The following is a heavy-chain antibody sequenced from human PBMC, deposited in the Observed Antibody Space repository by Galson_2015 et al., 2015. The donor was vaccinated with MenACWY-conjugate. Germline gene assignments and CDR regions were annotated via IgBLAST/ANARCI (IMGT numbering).Heavy chain of an antibody. CDR1: GFPFSDYS. Sequence: SLRLSCAASGFPFSDYSMNWVRQAPGKGPEWVSFISSSRSYIYYADSVKGRFTVSRDNAKNSLYLQMNSLRPEDTAVYYCVRPIMTFAAVRSLDYWGQGTVVTVSS. D-gene: IGHD3-10*01. CDR2: ISSSRSYI. V-gene: IGHV3-21*01. J-gene: IGHJ4*02. CDR3: VRPIMTFAAVRSLDY.